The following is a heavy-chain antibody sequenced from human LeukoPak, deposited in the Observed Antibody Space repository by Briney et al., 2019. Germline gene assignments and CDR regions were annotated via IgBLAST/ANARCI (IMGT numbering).Heavy chain of an antibody. J-gene: IGHJ6*03. D-gene: IGHD5-12*01. CDR3: ARDTGGYDYSRFYYYYYMDV. CDR1: GFTVSSNY. Sequence: PGGSLRLSCAASGFTVSSNYMSWVRQAPGKGLEWVSYISSSGSTIYYADSVKGRFTISRDNAKNSLYPQMNSLRAEDTAVYYCARDTGGYDYSRFYYYYYMDVWGKGTTVTISS. CDR2: ISSSGSTI. V-gene: IGHV3-11*04.